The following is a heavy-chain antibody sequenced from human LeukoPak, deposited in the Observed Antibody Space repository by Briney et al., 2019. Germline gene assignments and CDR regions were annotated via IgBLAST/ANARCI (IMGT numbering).Heavy chain of an antibody. CDR2: ISSSSSYI. CDR1: GFTFSRHS. D-gene: IGHD3-3*01. Sequence: TGGSLRLSCAASGFTFSRHSINWVRQAPGKGLEWVSSISSSSSYIYYADSVKGRFTISRDNAKNSLYLQMNSLRPEDTAVYYCAKDGVVTGYQFYYMDVWGKGTAVTISS. V-gene: IGHV3-21*01. CDR3: AKDGVVTGYQFYYMDV. J-gene: IGHJ6*03.